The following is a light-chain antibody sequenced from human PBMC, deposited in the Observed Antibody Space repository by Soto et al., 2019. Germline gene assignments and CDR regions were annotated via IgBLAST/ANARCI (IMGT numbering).Light chain of an antibody. CDR2: GNS. CDR1: RYNIGAGYD. J-gene: IGLJ1*01. CDR3: QAYGNSLSGYG. V-gene: IGLV1-40*01. Sequence: QSVLTQPPSVSGAPGQRVTISCTGSRYNIGAGYDVHWYQQLPGRAPKLLIFGNSNRPSGDPARFSASKSGTSASLTITGLQAEDRAGYSCQAYGNSLSGYGFVTGTKVPV.